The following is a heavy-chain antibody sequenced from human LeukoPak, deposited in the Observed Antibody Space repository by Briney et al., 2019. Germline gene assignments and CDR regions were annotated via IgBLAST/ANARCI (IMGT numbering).Heavy chain of an antibody. J-gene: IGHJ4*02. CDR1: GFTFDDYA. D-gene: IGHD3-22*01. CDR3: AKEVMCAKTYYYGSSGCYYFDY. CDR2: ISGDGGST. Sequence: PGGSLRLSCAASGFTFDDYAMHWVRQAPGKGLEWVSLISGDGGSTYYADSVKGRFTISRDNSKNSLYLQMNSLRTEDTALYYCAKEVMCAKTYYYGSSGCYYFDYWGQGTLVTVSS. V-gene: IGHV3-43*02.